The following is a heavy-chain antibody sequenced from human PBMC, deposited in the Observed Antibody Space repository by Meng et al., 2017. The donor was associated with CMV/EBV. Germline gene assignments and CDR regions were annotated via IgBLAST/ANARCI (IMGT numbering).Heavy chain of an antibody. CDR1: GFTFSSYE. CDR3: AISKCSTSCRYFDY. J-gene: IGHJ4*02. V-gene: IGHV3-48*03. Sequence: GESLKISCAASGFTFSSYEMNWVRQAPGKGLEWVSYISSSGSTIYYADSMKGRFTISRDNAKNSLYLQMNSLRAEDTAVYYCAISKCSTSCRYFDYWGQGTLVTVSS. D-gene: IGHD2-2*01. CDR2: ISSSGSTI.